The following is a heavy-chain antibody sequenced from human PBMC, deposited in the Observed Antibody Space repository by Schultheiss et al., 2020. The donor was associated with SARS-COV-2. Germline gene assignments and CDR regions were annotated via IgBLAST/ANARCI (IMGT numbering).Heavy chain of an antibody. CDR2: IYYSGST. Sequence: SETLSLTCTVSGGSISSGYYWGWIRQPPGKGLEWIGYIYYSGSTNYNPSLKSRVTISVDTSKNQFSLKLSSVTAADTAVYYCARGVDPYSSSTGDYYYYYGMDVWGQGTTVTVSS. V-gene: IGHV4-61*01. CDR3: ARGVDPYSSSTGDYYYYYGMDV. D-gene: IGHD6-6*01. CDR1: GGSISSGYY. J-gene: IGHJ6*02.